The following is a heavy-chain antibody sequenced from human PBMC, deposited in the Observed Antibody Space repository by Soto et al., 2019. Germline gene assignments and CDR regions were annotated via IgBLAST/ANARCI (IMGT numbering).Heavy chain of an antibody. CDR3: ARVLIAAAGTHDY. V-gene: IGHV3-21*01. CDR1: GFTFSSYS. Sequence: GGSLRLSCAASGFTFSSYSMNWVRQAPGKGLEWVSSISSSSSYIYYADSVKGRFTISRDNAKNSLYLQMNSLRAEDTAVYYCARVLIAAAGTHDYWGQGTLVTVSS. D-gene: IGHD6-13*01. CDR2: ISSSSSYI. J-gene: IGHJ4*02.